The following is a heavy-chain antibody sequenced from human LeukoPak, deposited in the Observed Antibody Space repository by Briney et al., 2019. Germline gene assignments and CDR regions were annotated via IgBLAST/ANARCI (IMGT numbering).Heavy chain of an antibody. D-gene: IGHD3-10*01. V-gene: IGHV3-21*01. CDR3: ARDRVWFGELLYPRAFDI. J-gene: IGHJ3*02. CDR2: ISSSSSYI. CDR1: GFTFSSYS. Sequence: RPGGSLRLSCAASGFTFSSYSMNWVRQAPGKGLEWVSSISSSSSYIYYADSVKGRFTISRDNAKNSLYLQMNSLRAEDTAVYYCARDRVWFGELLYPRAFDIWGQGTMVTVSP.